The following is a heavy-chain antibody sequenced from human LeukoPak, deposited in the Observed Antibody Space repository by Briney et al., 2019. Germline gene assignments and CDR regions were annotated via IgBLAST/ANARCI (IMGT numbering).Heavy chain of an antibody. V-gene: IGHV1-69*05. J-gene: IGHJ4*02. Sequence: SVKVSCKASGGTFISYAISWVRQAPGKGVEWMGSIIPFFATSNYSQNFQGRVTITTDQSPITAYIELSSLRSEDTAVYYCASYDSSGYYPHYDYWGQGTLVTVSS. D-gene: IGHD3-22*01. CDR3: ASYDSSGYYPHYDY. CDR1: GGTFISYA. CDR2: IIPFFATS.